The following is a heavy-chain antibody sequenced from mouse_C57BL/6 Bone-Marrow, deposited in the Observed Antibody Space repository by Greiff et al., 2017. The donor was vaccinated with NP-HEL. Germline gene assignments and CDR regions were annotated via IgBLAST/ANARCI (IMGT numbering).Heavy chain of an antibody. V-gene: IGHV5-6*01. J-gene: IGHJ2*01. CDR1: GFTFSSYG. CDR3: AFGGSSYGEY. Sequence: EVKLVESGGDLVKPGGSLKLSCAASGFTFSSYGMSWVRQTPDKRLEWVATISSGGSYTYYPDSVKGRFTISRDNAKNTLYLQMSSLKSEDTVMYYCAFGGSSYGEYWGQGTTLTVSS. D-gene: IGHD1-1*01. CDR2: ISSGGSYT.